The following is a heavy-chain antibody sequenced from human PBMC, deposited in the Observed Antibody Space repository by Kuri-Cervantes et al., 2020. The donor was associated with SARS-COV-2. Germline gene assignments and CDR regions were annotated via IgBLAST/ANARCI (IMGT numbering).Heavy chain of an antibody. CDR1: GGTFSSYA. Sequence: SVKVSCKASGGTFSSYAISWVRQAPGQGLEWMGGIIPIFGTANYAQKFQGRVTTTADESTSTAYMELSRLRSDDTAVYYCARGKSGIVVVPAAKGNSFAYWGHGNPVHVAS. V-gene: IGHV1-69*13. J-gene: IGHJ4*01. CDR3: ARGKSGIVVVPAAKGNSFAY. D-gene: IGHD2-2*01. CDR2: IIPIFGTA.